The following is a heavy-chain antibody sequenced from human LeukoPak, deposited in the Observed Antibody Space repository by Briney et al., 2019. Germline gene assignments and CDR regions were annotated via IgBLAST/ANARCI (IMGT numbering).Heavy chain of an antibody. CDR2: IYSGGST. V-gene: IGHV3-53*01. CDR1: GFNVSSNY. CDR3: ATRIAADLWAFDI. J-gene: IGHJ3*02. D-gene: IGHD6-25*01. Sequence: PGGSLRLSCAVSGFNVSSNYLNWVRQAPGKGPEWVSVIYSGGSTYYADSVKGRCTISRDNSKNTLFLQMNSLRAEDTAVYYCATRIAADLWAFDIWGQGTMVTVSS.